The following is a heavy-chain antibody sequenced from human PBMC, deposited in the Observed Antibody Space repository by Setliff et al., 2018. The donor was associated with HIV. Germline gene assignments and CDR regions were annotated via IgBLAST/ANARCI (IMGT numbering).Heavy chain of an antibody. CDR1: GGSITRTPYY. J-gene: IGHJ3*02. Sequence: SETLSLTCTVSGGSITRTPYYWGWIRQPPGKGLEFIGSIHYNDGKTYYNAALRSRVTISVDTSKNQFYLKLSSVTAADTAVYYCARILLYDSSAYFVNAFDIWGQGTVVTVSS. CDR2: IHYNDGKT. CDR3: ARILLYDSSAYFVNAFDI. D-gene: IGHD3-22*01. V-gene: IGHV4-39*01.